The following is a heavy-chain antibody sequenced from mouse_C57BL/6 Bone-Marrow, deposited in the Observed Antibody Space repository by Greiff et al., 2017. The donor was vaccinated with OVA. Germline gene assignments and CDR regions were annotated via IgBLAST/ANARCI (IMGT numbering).Heavy chain of an antibody. Sequence: VKLQQPGAELVMPGASVKLSCKASGYTFTSYWMHWVKQRPGQGLEWIGEIDPSDSYTNYNQKFKGKSTLTVDKSSSTAYMQLSSLTSEDSAVYFCARGRGYAMDYWGQGTSVTVSS. J-gene: IGHJ4*01. V-gene: IGHV1-69*01. CDR3: ARGRGYAMDY. CDR1: GYTFTSYW. CDR2: IDPSDSYT.